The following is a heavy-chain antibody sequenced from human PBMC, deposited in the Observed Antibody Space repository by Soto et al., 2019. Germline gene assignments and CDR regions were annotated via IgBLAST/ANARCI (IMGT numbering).Heavy chain of an antibody. CDR1: GYTFTNYG. D-gene: IGHD4-4*01. Sequence: QVQLVQSGAEVKKPGASVKVSCKASGYTFTNYGISWVRQAPGQGLEWMGWISAYTGKTNYAQKLQGRVTMTTDTSRSTANMELRSLRSDDTAVYYCARAASAYNNYEEGSNYYCYYMDVWGKGTTVTVSS. J-gene: IGHJ6*03. V-gene: IGHV1-18*01. CDR2: ISAYTGKT. CDR3: ARAASAYNNYEEGSNYYCYYMDV.